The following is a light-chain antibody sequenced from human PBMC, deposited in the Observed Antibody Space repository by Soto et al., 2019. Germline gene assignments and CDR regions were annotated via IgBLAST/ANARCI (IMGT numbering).Light chain of an antibody. CDR2: EVS. CDR1: SSDVGGYNY. V-gene: IGLV2-14*01. CDR3: SSYTSSSIVV. J-gene: IGLJ2*01. Sequence: QSVLTQPASVSGSPGQSITISCTGTSSDVGGYNYVSWYQHHPGKAPKLMIYEVSNRPSGVSNRFSGSKSGNTASLTISGLQAEDEADYYCSSYTSSSIVVFGGGTQLTVL.